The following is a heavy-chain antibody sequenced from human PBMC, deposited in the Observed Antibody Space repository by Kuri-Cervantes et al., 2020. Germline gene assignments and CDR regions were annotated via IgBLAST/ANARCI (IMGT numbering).Heavy chain of an antibody. CDR2: IHFSGGT. D-gene: IGHD6-13*01. J-gene: IGHJ4*02. V-gene: IGHV4-59*08. Sequence: SETLSLTCAVSSISSYYWSWLRQPPGKELEWVGYIHFSGGTIYNPSLKTRVTISLDTSKNQFSLKLSSVTAADTAVYYCAGNSSWADYWGQGTLVTVSS. CDR1: SISSYY. CDR3: AGNSSWADY.